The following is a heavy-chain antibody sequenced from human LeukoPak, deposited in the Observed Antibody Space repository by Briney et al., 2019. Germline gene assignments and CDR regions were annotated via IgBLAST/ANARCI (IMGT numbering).Heavy chain of an antibody. V-gene: IGHV3-30*03. J-gene: IGHJ4*02. CDR1: GFTFSSYG. CDR2: ISYDGSNK. D-gene: IGHD3-22*01. CDR3: ARASYYYDSSGYFSY. Sequence: GRSLRLSCAASGFTFSSYGMHWVRQAPGKGLEWVAVISYDGSNKYYADSVKGRFTISRDNSKNTLYLQMNSLRAEDTAVYYCARASYYYDSSGYFSYWGQGTLVTVSA.